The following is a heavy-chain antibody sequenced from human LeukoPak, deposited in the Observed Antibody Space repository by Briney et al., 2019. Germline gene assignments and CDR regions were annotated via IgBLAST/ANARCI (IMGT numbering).Heavy chain of an antibody. D-gene: IGHD5-18*01. V-gene: IGHV4-39*07. Sequence: PSETLSLTCTVSGGSMSSDAYYLNWIRQTPGKGLECIGNISYTGRTSYNPSLKSRVTISVDTSKNQVSLKLNSVTAADTAVYYCARGQGYSYGYEWFDPWGQGTLVTVSS. CDR2: ISYTGRT. CDR3: ARGQGYSYGYEWFDP. J-gene: IGHJ5*02. CDR1: GGSMSSDAYY.